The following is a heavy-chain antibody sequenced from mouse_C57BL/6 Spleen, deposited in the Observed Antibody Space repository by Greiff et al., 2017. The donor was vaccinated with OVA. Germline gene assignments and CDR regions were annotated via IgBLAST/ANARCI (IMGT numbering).Heavy chain of an antibody. J-gene: IGHJ2*01. Sequence: QVQLQQSGPELVKPGASVKISCKASGYAFSSSWMNWVKQRPGQGLEWIGRIYPGDGDTNYNGKFKGKATLTADKSSSTAYMQLSSLTSEDSAVYFSARALDYWGQGTTLTVSS. V-gene: IGHV1-82*01. CDR1: GYAFSSSW. CDR3: ARALDY. CDR2: IYPGDGDT.